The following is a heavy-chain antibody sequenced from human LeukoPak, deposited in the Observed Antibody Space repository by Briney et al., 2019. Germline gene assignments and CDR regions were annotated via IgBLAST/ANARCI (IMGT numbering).Heavy chain of an antibody. D-gene: IGHD4-23*01. J-gene: IGHJ5*02. CDR1: GGSISSYY. Sequence: PSETLSLTCTVSGGSISSYYWSWIRQPPGKGLEWIGYIYTSGSTNYNPSLKSRVTISVDTSKNQFSLKLSSVTAADTAVYYCARAPDYGGNSGWFDPWGQGTLVTVSS. V-gene: IGHV4-4*09. CDR3: ARAPDYGGNSGWFDP. CDR2: IYTSGST.